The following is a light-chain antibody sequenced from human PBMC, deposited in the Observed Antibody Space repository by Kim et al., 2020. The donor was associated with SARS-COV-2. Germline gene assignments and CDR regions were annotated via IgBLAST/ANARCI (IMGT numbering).Light chain of an antibody. CDR2: DGS. CDR1: SSDVGGYNY. V-gene: IGLV2-14*03. J-gene: IGLJ3*02. Sequence: GQSITISCTGTSSDVGGYNYVSWYQQHHGKAPKLMIYDGSNRPSGVSNRCSGSKSGNTASLTISGLQAEDEADYYCSSYTSSSTRVFGGGTKLTVL. CDR3: SSYTSSSTRV.